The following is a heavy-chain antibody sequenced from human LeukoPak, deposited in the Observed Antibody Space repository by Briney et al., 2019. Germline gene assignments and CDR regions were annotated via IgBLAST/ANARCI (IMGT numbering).Heavy chain of an antibody. CDR3: AKGAQVVILRLDYFDY. CDR2: ISGGVSSM. J-gene: IGHJ4*02. V-gene: IGHV3-23*01. Sequence: GGSLRRFCAASGFPFSNYIMACVRQAPGKGLEWVSGISGGVSSMYYADSAKGWFTIARDNSKNTVYLQMNSLKAEDTAVYYCAKGAQVVILRLDYFDYWGQGIVVSVSS. CDR1: GFPFSNYI. D-gene: IGHD2-21*01.